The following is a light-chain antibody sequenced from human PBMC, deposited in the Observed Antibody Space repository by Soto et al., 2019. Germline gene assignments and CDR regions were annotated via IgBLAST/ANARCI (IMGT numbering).Light chain of an antibody. Sequence: DIQLTQSPSFLYASVGDRVTITCRASQGLSSDLAWYQQKPGKAPKLLIYAASTLQSGVPSRFSGSGSGTEFTLTISSLQPEDFATYYCQQLNSYPITFGQGTRLEMK. J-gene: IGKJ5*01. CDR2: AAS. CDR3: QQLNSYPIT. V-gene: IGKV1-9*01. CDR1: QGLSSD.